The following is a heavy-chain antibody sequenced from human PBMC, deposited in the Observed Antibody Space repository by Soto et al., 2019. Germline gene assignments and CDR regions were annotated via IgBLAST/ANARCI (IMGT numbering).Heavy chain of an antibody. CDR1: GFTFSSYA. Sequence: EVQLLESGGGLVQPGGSLRLSCAASGFTFSSYAMSWVRQAPGKGLEWVSAISGSGGSTYYADSVKGRFTISRDNSKNTLYLQMNSLRAEDTAVYYCAKGGRYCSGGSCSYDPWGQGTLVTVSS. J-gene: IGHJ5*02. CDR3: AKGGRYCSGGSCSYDP. V-gene: IGHV3-23*01. CDR2: ISGSGGST. D-gene: IGHD2-15*01.